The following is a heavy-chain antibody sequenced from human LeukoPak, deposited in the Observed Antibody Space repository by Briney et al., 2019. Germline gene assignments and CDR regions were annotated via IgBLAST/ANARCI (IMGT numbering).Heavy chain of an antibody. CDR1: GGSISSSSYY. Sequence: PSETLSLTCTVSGGSISSSSYYWSWIRQPPGKGLEWIGEINHSGSTNYNPSLKSRVTISVDTSKNQFSLKLSSVTAADTAVYYCASGRHYYDSSGYHIPHDYWGQGTLVTVSS. J-gene: IGHJ4*02. CDR2: INHSGST. V-gene: IGHV4-39*07. D-gene: IGHD3-22*01. CDR3: ASGRHYYDSSGYHIPHDY.